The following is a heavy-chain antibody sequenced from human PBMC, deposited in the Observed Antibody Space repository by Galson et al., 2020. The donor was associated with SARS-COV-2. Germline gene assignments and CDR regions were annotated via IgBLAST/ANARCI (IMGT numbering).Heavy chain of an antibody. Sequence: SETLSLTCAVSGGSISSSNWWSWVRQPPGKGLEWIGEIYYSGSTNYNPSLKSRVTISVDKSKNQFSLKLSSVTAADTAVYYCARDSVAGDAMDYWGQGTLVTVSS. D-gene: IGHD3-16*01. V-gene: IGHV4-4*02. CDR1: GGSISSSNW. J-gene: IGHJ4*02. CDR3: ARDSVAGDAMDY. CDR2: IYYSGST.